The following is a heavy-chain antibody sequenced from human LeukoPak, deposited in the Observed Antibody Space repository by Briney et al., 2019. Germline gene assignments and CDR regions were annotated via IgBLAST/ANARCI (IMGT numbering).Heavy chain of an antibody. CDR3: ARAAAGASQYFDY. V-gene: IGHV4-61*03. D-gene: IGHD3-10*01. J-gene: IGHJ4*02. CDR1: GGSIISASHF. Sequence: PSETLSLTCTISGGSIISASHFWAWIRQLPGKGLEWIGFIYYSGNTNYSPSLESRVTIAVDMSNNRFSLKLNSVTAADTAVYYCARAAAGASQYFDYWGQGILVTVSS. CDR2: IYYSGNT.